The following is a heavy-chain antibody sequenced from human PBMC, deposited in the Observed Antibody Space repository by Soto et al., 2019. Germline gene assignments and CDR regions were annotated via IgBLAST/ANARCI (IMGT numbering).Heavy chain of an antibody. V-gene: IGHV3-23*01. CDR3: AKDPANYYDSSGYYVYYFDY. D-gene: IGHD3-22*01. J-gene: IGHJ4*02. CDR2: ISGSGGST. CDR1: GFTFSSYA. Sequence: GGSLRLSCAASGFTFSSYAMSWVRQAPGKGLEWVSAISGSGGSTYYADSVKGRFTISRDNSKNTLYLQMNSLRAEETAVYYCAKDPANYYDSSGYYVYYFDYWGQGTLVTVSS.